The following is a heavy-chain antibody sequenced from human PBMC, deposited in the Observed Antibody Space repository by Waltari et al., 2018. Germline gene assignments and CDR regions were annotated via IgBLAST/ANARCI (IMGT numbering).Heavy chain of an antibody. CDR3: ATLFGDFWSGYFFDY. V-gene: IGHV3-15*01. D-gene: IGHD3-3*01. CDR1: GFTFSNAW. CDR2: IKSKTDGGTT. Sequence: EVQLVESGGGLVKPGGSLRLSCAASGFTFSNAWMSWVRQAPGKGLEWVGRIKSKTDGGTTGYAAPVKGRFTISRDDSENTLYLQMNSLKTEDTAVYYCATLFGDFWSGYFFDYWGQGTLVTVSS. J-gene: IGHJ4*02.